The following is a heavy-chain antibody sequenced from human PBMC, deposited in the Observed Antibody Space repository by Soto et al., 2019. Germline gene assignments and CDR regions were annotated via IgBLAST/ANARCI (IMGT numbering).Heavy chain of an antibody. D-gene: IGHD1-26*01. Sequence: QVQLVESGGGVVQPGRSLRLSCAASGFTFRSYGMHWVRQTPANGLEWVAGILYDGRNKNYADSVKGRFTISRDNSKNTLYLQMNSLRAEDTAVYYCAKGGVGSTSNAFHIWGQGTRVAVSS. CDR1: GFTFRSYG. V-gene: IGHV3-30*18. J-gene: IGHJ3*02. CDR2: ILYDGRNK. CDR3: AKGGVGSTSNAFHI.